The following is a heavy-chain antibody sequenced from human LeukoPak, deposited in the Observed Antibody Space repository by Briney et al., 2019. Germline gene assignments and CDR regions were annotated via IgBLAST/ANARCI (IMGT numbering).Heavy chain of an antibody. V-gene: IGHV3-23*01. Sequence: GGSLRLSCAASGITFSIYGMSGVGQAPGKGLEWISAISGSGGSTYYADSVKARFTISRDNSKNTLYLQMNSLRAEDTAVYYCAKGRVAAALTPFDYWGQGTLVTVSS. CDR3: AKGRVAAALTPFDY. D-gene: IGHD6-13*01. J-gene: IGHJ4*02. CDR1: GITFSIYG. CDR2: ISGSGGST.